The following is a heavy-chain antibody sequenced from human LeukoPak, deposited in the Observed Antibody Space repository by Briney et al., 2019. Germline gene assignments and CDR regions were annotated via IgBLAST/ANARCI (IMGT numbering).Heavy chain of an antibody. CDR1: GGSISSYY. D-gene: IGHD2-2*01. V-gene: IGHV4-4*07. CDR3: AKEGYCSSISCHGFDL. Sequence: SETLSLTCSVSGGSISSYYWSWIRQPAGKGLEWIGRIYTSGSTNYNPSLRSRVTILVDKTKNQPSLKLSSVTAADTALYYCAKEGYCSSISCHGFDLWGQGTLVTVSS. CDR2: IYTSGST. J-gene: IGHJ5*02.